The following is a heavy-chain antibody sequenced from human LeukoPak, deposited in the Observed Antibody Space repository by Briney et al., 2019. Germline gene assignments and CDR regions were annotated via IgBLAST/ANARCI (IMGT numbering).Heavy chain of an antibody. CDR1: GYTFTSYY. Sequence: ASVKVSCKASGYTFTSYYMHWVRQAPGQGLEWMGTINPSGGSTSYAQKFQGRVTMTRDMSTSTVYMELSSLRSEDTAVYYCARDHLPYCTNGVCPFDYWGQGTLVTVSS. D-gene: IGHD2-8*01. CDR2: INPSGGST. CDR3: ARDHLPYCTNGVCPFDY. V-gene: IGHV1-46*01. J-gene: IGHJ4*02.